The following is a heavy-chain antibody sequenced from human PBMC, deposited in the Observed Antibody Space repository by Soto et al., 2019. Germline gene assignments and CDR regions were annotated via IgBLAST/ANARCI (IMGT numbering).Heavy chain of an antibody. V-gene: IGHV3-23*01. CDR1: GFSVSSYG. J-gene: IGHJ5*02. CDR2: ISGGGDST. Sequence: EEQLLESGGGLVQHGGSLRLSFAASGFSVSSYGMSCVRQAPGKGLEWVSGISGGGDSTYYADSVKGRFTISRDKSKNTWYLQMNSLRAEDTAVYYCARGQDDYGDSDVWFDPWGQGTLVSVSS. CDR3: ARGQDDYGDSDVWFDP. D-gene: IGHD4-17*01.